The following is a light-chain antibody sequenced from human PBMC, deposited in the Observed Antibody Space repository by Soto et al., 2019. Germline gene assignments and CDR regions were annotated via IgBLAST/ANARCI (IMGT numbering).Light chain of an antibody. CDR3: QSYDSSLSGV. Sequence: QSVLTQPPSVSGAPGQRVSISCTGSSSNIGAGYDVQCYQQLPGTAPKLRSYRNGNGPSGVPDRFSGSKSGTSASLAITVLQAEDEAEYYCQSYDSSLSGVVGGGTKLTVL. J-gene: IGLJ3*02. V-gene: IGLV1-40*01. CDR1: SSNIGAGYD. CDR2: RNG.